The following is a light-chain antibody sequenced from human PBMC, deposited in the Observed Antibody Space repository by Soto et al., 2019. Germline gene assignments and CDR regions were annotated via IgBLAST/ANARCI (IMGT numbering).Light chain of an antibody. CDR2: EVD. CDR1: SSDVGGYKY. Sequence: QSALTQPASVSGSPGQSITISCTGTSSDVGGYKYVSWYQQHPGKAPKLMIYEVDNRPSGVSNRFSGSKSDNTASLTISGLQAEDEADYYCSSYTSSSTRVFGTGTKVTVL. J-gene: IGLJ1*01. V-gene: IGLV2-14*01. CDR3: SSYTSSSTRV.